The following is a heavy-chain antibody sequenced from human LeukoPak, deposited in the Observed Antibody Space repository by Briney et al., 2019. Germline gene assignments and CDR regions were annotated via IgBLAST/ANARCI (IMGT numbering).Heavy chain of an antibody. CDR3: ARDGGYSYGPDY. V-gene: IGHV4-39*07. J-gene: IGHJ4*02. Sequence: PSETLSLTCTVSGGSISSGSYYWSWIRQPPGKGLEWIGEINHSGSTNYNPSLKSRVTISVDTSKNQFSLKLSSVTAADTAVYYCARDGGYSYGPDYWGQGTLVTVSS. CDR1: GGSISSGSYY. D-gene: IGHD5-18*01. CDR2: INHSGST.